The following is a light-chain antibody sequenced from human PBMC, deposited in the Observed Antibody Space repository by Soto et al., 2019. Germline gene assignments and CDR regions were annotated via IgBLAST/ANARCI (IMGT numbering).Light chain of an antibody. CDR3: NSYTGSSTYV. CDR2: DVS. CDR1: SSDVGYYNY. Sequence: QSALTQPASVSGSPGQSITISCTGTSSDVGYYNYVSWYQQHPGKAPILMIYDVSNRPSGVSNRFSGSKSGNTASLTISGLQAEDEADYYCNSYTGSSTYVFGTGTKLTVL. J-gene: IGLJ1*01. V-gene: IGLV2-14*03.